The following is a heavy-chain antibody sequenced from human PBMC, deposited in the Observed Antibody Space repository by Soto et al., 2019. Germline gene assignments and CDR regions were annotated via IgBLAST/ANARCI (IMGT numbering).Heavy chain of an antibody. V-gene: IGHV3-66*01. D-gene: IGHD1-26*01. CDR1: GFTVSNNY. J-gene: IGHJ4*02. CDR3: ARCPTVDRSHWPLDIDF. Sequence: GGSLRLSCAASGFTVSNNYMSWVRQAPGQGLEWVSVIYSRGDTYYADSVKGRFSISRDSSKNTLYLQMNSLRVEDTAIYYCARCPTVDRSHWPLDIDFWGQGTRVTVAS. CDR2: IYSRGDT.